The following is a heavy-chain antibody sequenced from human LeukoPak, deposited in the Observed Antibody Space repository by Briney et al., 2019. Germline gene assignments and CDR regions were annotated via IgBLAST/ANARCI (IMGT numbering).Heavy chain of an antibody. CDR3: AIQKADLITMIRGVFGY. CDR1: GFTFSSYW. D-gene: IGHD3-10*01. CDR2: IKQDGSEK. Sequence: GGSLRLSCAASGFTFSSYWMSWVRQAPGKGLEWVANIKQDGSEKYYVDSVKGRFTISRDNAKNSLYLQMNSLRAEDTAVYYCAIQKADLITMIRGVFGYWGQGTLVTVSS. J-gene: IGHJ4*02. V-gene: IGHV3-7*01.